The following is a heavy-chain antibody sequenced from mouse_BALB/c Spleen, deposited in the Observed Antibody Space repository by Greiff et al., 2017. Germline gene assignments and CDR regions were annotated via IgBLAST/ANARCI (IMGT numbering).Heavy chain of an antibody. D-gene: IGHD2-3*01. CDR1: GYTFTSYW. J-gene: IGHJ3*01. CDR2: INPSNGRT. Sequence: VQLQQSGAELVKPGASVKLSCKASGYTFTSYWMHWVKQRPGQGLEWIGEINPSNGRTNYNEKFKSKATLTVDKSSSTAYMQLSSLTSEDSAVYYCARKGGGYYSWFAYWGQGTLVTVSA. V-gene: IGHV1S81*02. CDR3: ARKGGGYYSWFAY.